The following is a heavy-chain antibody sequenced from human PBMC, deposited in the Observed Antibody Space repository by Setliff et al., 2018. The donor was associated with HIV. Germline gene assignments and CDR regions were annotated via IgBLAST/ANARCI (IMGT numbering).Heavy chain of an antibody. J-gene: IGHJ4*02. V-gene: IGHV1-24*01. D-gene: IGHD3-16*01. CDR2: FDAEDGEA. CDR1: GYSLIDLS. CDR3: ATVSYCHDRGAYLGVFDN. Sequence: ASVKVSCKVSGYSLIDLSIHWVRRTPGEGFEWMGGFDAEDGEAIYAGKFLGRLTVTEDTSTDSAYMDLSNLGSDDSAVYFCATVSYCHDRGAYLGVFDNWGPGTLVTVSS.